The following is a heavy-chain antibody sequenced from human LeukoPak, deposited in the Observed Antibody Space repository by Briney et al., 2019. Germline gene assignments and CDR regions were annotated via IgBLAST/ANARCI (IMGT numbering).Heavy chain of an antibody. CDR2: IYYSGSST. V-gene: IGHV4-59*01. CDR3: ARTSRHYYGSGTNLTPWPAGMDV. D-gene: IGHD3-10*01. Sequence: SETLSLTCTVSGGSMSGFFWTWIRQPPGKELEGIGSIYYSGSSTKYNPSLKSRVTVSVDTSTSQFFLKLNSATAADTAVYFCARTSRHYYGSGTNLTPWPAGMDVWGQGTTVTVSS. CDR1: GGSMSGFF. J-gene: IGHJ6*02.